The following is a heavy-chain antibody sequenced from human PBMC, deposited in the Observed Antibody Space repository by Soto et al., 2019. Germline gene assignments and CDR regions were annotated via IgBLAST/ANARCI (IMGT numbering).Heavy chain of an antibody. J-gene: IGHJ4*02. D-gene: IGHD1-26*01. CDR1: GYTFTSYG. Sequence: QVQLVQSGAEVKKPGASVKVSCKASGYTFTSYGISWVRQAPGQGLEWMGWISGYNGNTKYAQKLQGRVTMTTDTTTSTADMELRSLRANATAVYDCARDLGGQIVDYWGQGTLVTVSS. CDR3: ARDLGGQIVDY. CDR2: ISGYNGNT. V-gene: IGHV1-18*01.